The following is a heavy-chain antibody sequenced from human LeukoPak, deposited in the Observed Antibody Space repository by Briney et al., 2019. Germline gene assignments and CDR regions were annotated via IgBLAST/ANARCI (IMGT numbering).Heavy chain of an antibody. CDR1: GCSISSGGYS. V-gene: IGHV4-30-2*01. Sequence: PSETLSLTCAVSGCSISSGGYSWSWIRQPPGKGLEWIGYIYHSGSTYYNPSLKSRVTISVDRSKNQFSLKLSSVTAADTAVYYCARVGGRGDAFDIWGQGTMVTVSS. D-gene: IGHD1-26*01. CDR3: ARVGGRGDAFDI. J-gene: IGHJ3*02. CDR2: IYHSGST.